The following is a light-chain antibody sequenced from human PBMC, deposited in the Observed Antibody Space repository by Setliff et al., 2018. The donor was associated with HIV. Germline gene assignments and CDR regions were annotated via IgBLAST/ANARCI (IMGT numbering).Light chain of an antibody. CDR1: SIDVVDYNY. V-gene: IGLV2-14*03. CDR3: SSYTSSSTL. CDR2: AVS. Sequence: QSALTQPASVSGSPGQSITISCTGTSIDVVDYNYVSWYQQYPGKAPKLMIYAVSNRPSVVSNRFSGSKSGNTASLTISGLQAEDEADYYCSSYTSSSTLFGGGTKGTVL. J-gene: IGLJ2*01.